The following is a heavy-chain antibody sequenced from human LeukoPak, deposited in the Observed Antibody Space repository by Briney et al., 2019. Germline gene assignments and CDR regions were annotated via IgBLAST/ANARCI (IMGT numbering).Heavy chain of an antibody. CDR3: AKDWSYGGNSWKYFGS. Sequence: PGGSLRLSCAASGFTFDDYAMHWVRQAPGKGLEWVSGISWRSDSVDYADSVKGRFTISRDNAKSSLYLQMNSLRADGTALYYCAKDWSYGGNSWKYFGSWGQGILVTVSS. V-gene: IGHV3-9*01. CDR2: ISWRSDSV. J-gene: IGHJ4*02. CDR1: GFTFDDYA. D-gene: IGHD4-23*01.